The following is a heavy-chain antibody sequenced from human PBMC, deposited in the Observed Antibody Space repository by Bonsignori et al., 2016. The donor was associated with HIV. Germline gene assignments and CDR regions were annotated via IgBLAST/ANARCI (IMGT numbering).Heavy chain of an antibody. V-gene: IGHV4-38-2*01. J-gene: IGHJ4*02. CDR1: GYSISNGYH. CDR3: VRRSGVGYGPGEYVDS. Sequence: SETLSLTCDVSGYSISNGYHWGWIRQAPGMGLEFIGSVYHRGTTYFNPSLQSRLTMSVDATRNQFLLHLRSVTASDTAVYYCVRRSGVGYGPGEYVDSWGQGVQVTVSS. CDR2: VYHRGTT. D-gene: IGHD2-8*02.